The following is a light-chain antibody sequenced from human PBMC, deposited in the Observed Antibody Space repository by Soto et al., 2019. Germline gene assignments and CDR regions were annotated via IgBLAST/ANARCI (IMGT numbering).Light chain of an antibody. CDR2: GAS. CDR1: QSVSSS. CDR3: QQYIDWPRT. J-gene: IGKJ1*01. V-gene: IGKV3-15*01. Sequence: EIVMTQSPATVSVSPGERATLSCRTSQSVSSSLAWYQHKPGQAPRLLMYGASTRATGVPARFSGSGSGTEFTLTISSLQSEDFAVYYCQQYIDWPRTFGQGTTVEMK.